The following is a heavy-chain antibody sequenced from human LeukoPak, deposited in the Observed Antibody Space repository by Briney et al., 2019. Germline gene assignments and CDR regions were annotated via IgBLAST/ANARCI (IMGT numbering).Heavy chain of an antibody. V-gene: IGHV3-33*06. Sequence: GRSLRLSCAASGFTFSSYGMHWVRQAPGKGLEWVAVIWYDGSNKYYADSVKGRFTISRDNSKNTLYLQMNSLRAEDTAVYYCAKGPPEGIKYAFDIWGQGTMVTVSS. D-gene: IGHD2/OR15-2a*01. CDR3: AKGPPEGIKYAFDI. CDR2: IWYDGSNK. J-gene: IGHJ3*02. CDR1: GFTFSSYG.